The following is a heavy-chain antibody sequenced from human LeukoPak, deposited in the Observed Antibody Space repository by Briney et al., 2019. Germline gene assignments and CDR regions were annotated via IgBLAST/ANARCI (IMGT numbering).Heavy chain of an antibody. CDR1: GFSFSNYA. Sequence: GGSLRLSCVSSGFSFSNYAMSWVRQAPGKGLEWVSSISGSGGSTHYADSVKGRFTISRDKTKNTLYLQMNSLRAEDTAVYYCVKSAYYDASGYYREYYFDYWGQGTLVTVSS. CDR2: ISGSGGST. J-gene: IGHJ4*02. V-gene: IGHV3-23*01. D-gene: IGHD3-22*01. CDR3: VKSAYYDASGYYREYYFDY.